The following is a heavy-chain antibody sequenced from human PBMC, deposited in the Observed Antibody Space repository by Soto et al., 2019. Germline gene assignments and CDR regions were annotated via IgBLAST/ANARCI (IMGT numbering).Heavy chain of an antibody. CDR2: IYPGDSDT. V-gene: IGHV5-51*01. J-gene: IGHJ6*02. Sequence: GESLKISCKGSGYSFTSYWIGWVRQMPGKGLEWMGIIYPGDSDTRYSPSFQGQVTISADKSISTAYLQWSSLKASDTDMYYFARLTSSSSRPYGMDLWGQGTTVTVSS. CDR3: ARLTSSSSRPYGMDL. D-gene: IGHD6-13*01. CDR1: GYSFTSYW.